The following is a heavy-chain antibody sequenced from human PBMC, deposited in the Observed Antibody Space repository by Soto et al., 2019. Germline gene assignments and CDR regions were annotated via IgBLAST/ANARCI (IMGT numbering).Heavy chain of an antibody. CDR2: IYPGDSDI. J-gene: IGHJ4*02. D-gene: IGHD3-3*01. CDR1: GYSFTSYW. V-gene: IGHV5-51*01. Sequence: GESLKISCKGSGYSFTSYWIGWVRQMPGKALEWMCIIYPGDSDIRYSPSFQGQVTISADKSISTAYLQWSSLKASDTAMYYCATAPPHTIYYFDYWGQGTLVTVSS. CDR3: ATAPPHTIYYFDY.